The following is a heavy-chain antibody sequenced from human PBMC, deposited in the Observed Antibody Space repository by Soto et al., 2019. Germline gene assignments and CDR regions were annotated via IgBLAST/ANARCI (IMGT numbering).Heavy chain of an antibody. V-gene: IGHV1-8*01. D-gene: IGHD5-18*01. CDR1: GNTFTSYD. Sequence: QVQLVQSGAEVKKPGASVKVSCKASGNTFTSYDINWVRQATGQGLEWMGWMNPNSGNTGYAQKFQGRVTMTRNTSISTAYMELSSLRSEDTAVYYCALWLQSRYYYYGMDVWGQGTTVTVSS. CDR3: ALWLQSRYYYYGMDV. J-gene: IGHJ6*02. CDR2: MNPNSGNT.